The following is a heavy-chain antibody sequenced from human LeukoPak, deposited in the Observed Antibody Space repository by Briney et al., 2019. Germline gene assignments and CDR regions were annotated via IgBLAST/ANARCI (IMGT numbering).Heavy chain of an antibody. CDR1: GGSISSYY. CDR2: IYYSGST. J-gene: IGHJ6*02. D-gene: IGHD2-15*01. CDR3: ARAAGRRYCSGGSCYGYYYGMDV. V-gene: IGHV4-59*01. Sequence: SGTLSLTCTVSGGSISSYYWSWIRQPPGKGLEWIGYIYYSGSTNYNPSLKSRVTISVDTSKNQFSLKLSSVTAADTAVYYCARAAGRRYCSGGSCYGYYYGMDVWGQGTTVTVSS.